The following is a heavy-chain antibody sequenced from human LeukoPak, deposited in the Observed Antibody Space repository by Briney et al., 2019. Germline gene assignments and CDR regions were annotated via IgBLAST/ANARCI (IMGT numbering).Heavy chain of an antibody. CDR3: ASGHWFES. Sequence: GGSLRLSCAASGFALSDCEMNWVRQAPGKGRGGGSYIKNSGRTIYYADSLKGRFTISRDNAKNSLNLQMNILRAEDTAVYYCASGHWFESWGQGTLVIVPS. V-gene: IGHV3-48*03. D-gene: IGHD3-10*01. CDR1: GFALSDCE. CDR2: IKNSGRTI. J-gene: IGHJ5*01.